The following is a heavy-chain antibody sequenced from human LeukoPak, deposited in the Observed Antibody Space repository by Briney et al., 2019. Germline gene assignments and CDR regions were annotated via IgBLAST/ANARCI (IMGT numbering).Heavy chain of an antibody. J-gene: IGHJ5*02. V-gene: IGHV4-61*02. D-gene: IGHD3-9*01. Sequence: SETLPLTCTVSGGSVSSGSYYWSWIRQPAGKGLEWIGRIYTSGSTNYNPSLKSRVTISVDTSKNQFSLKLSSVTAADTAVYYCARVGLMTIDPWGQGTLVTVSS. CDR2: IYTSGST. CDR3: ARVGLMTIDP. CDR1: GGSVSSGSYY.